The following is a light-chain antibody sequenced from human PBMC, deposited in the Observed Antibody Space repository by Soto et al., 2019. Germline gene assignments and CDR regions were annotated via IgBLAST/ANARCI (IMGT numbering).Light chain of an antibody. V-gene: IGKV3-20*01. CDR3: QQYGSSRVYT. CDR2: SAS. J-gene: IGKJ2*01. Sequence: EIVLTQSPGTLSLSPGERATLSCRASQSVSSSYLAWYQQKPGQAPRLLIYSASSRATGIPDRFSGSGSGTDFTLTISRLEPEDFAVYYCQQYGSSRVYTFGQGTKLEIK. CDR1: QSVSSSY.